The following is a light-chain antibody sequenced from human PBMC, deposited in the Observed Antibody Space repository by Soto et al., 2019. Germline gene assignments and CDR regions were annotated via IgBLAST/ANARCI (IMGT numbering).Light chain of an antibody. V-gene: IGLV2-14*01. J-gene: IGLJ1*01. Sequence: QSALTQPASVSGSAGQSITISCSGTMRDVGAYNLVSWYQQHPGTAPKLIIYEVRNRPSGISSRFSGSRSGNTASLTISGLQSEDEADYYCSSYTSFSTYVFGTGTKVTVL. CDR3: SSYTSFSTYV. CDR2: EVR. CDR1: MRDVGAYNL.